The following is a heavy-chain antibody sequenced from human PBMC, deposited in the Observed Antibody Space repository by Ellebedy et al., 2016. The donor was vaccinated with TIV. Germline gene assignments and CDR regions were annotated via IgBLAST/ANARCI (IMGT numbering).Heavy chain of an antibody. J-gene: IGHJ5*02. CDR3: AKDFFREAPSKKHVALGFDT. CDR1: GFTFSSYA. CDR2: ISGSGGST. V-gene: IGHV3-23*01. D-gene: IGHD2-21*01. Sequence: GESLKISCAASGFTFSSYAMSWVRQAPGKGLEWVSTISGSGGSTYYADSVKGRFTISRDNSKNTLYLQMNSLRADDTAVYYCAKDFFREAPSKKHVALGFDTWGQGTLVTVSS.